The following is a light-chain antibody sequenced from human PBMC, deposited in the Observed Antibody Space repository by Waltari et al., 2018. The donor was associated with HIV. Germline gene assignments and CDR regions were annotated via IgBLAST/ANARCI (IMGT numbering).Light chain of an antibody. CDR1: TWGDPS. Sequence: SYELTQSPSVSVSPGQPASITCSGDTWGDPSVFWYQQKPGQSPVLVIYQSSKRPSEIPERFSGSNSGDTATLTISGTQAVDEADYYCQAWDSSSAVVFGGGTKLTVL. J-gene: IGLJ2*01. CDR3: QAWDSSSAVV. V-gene: IGLV3-1*01. CDR2: QSS.